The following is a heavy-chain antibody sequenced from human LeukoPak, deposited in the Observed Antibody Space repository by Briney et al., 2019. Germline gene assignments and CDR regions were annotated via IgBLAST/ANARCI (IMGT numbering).Heavy chain of an antibody. CDR3: AIGYHTNWSDP. V-gene: IGHV4-59*01. Sequence: PSETLSLTCTVSGGSTSNYYCSWIRQPPGKGLEWIGYIYDSGRTKYNPSLKSRVTISVDTSKNQFSLKLSSVTAADTAVYYCAIGYHTNWSDPWGQGTLVTVSS. J-gene: IGHJ5*02. D-gene: IGHD2-2*01. CDR2: IYDSGRT. CDR1: GGSTSNYY.